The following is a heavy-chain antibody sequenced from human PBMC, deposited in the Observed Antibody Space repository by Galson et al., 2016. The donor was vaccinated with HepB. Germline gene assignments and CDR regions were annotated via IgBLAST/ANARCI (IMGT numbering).Heavy chain of an antibody. J-gene: IGHJ4*02. CDR1: GGSIGSSYW. CDR3: ARVGIGSSWYFDY. CDR2: IKQDGSEK. D-gene: IGHD6-13*01. V-gene: IGHV3-7*01. Sequence: ETLSLTCDVSGGSIGSSYWMSWVRQGPGKGLEWVAIIKQDGSEKYYVDSVKGRFTISRDNAKKSLYLQMNSLRAEDAAVYYCARVGIGSSWYFDYWGQGTLVTVSS.